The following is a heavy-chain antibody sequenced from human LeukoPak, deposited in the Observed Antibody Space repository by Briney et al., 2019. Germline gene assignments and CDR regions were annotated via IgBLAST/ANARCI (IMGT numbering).Heavy chain of an antibody. Sequence: GGSLRLSCAASGFTFSSYGMHWVRQAPGKGLEWVAVISYDGSNKYYADSVKGRFTISRDNSKNTLYLQMNSLRAEDTAMYYCARGQRAHVEWSNYMDVWGKGTTVTVSS. V-gene: IGHV3-30*03. CDR1: GFTFSSYG. J-gene: IGHJ6*03. CDR3: ARGQRAHVEWSNYMDV. D-gene: IGHD3-3*01. CDR2: ISYDGSNK.